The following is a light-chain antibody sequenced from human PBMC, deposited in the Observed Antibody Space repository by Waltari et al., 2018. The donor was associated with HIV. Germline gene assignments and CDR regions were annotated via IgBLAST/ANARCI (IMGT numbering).Light chain of an antibody. J-gene: IGLJ1*01. CDR3: LLSESGGRLYG. CDR1: NEPVTRGHH. CDR2: DTT. Sequence: QPVLTQEPTLTVSPGGTVFHSCGCSNEPVTRGHHPYWFHQKPCQPPRTILYDTTKKPARTPDRFSGCLRGGKAPLTLSGAQPVDEADYYCLLSESGGRLYGFGSGTILTVL. V-gene: IGLV7-46*01.